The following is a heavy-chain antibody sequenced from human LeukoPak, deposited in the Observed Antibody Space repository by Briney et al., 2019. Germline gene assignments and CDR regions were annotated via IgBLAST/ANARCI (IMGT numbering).Heavy chain of an antibody. CDR1: GFTFSSYW. V-gene: IGHV3-7*05. J-gene: IGHJ4*02. D-gene: IGHD1-1*01. CDR2: IKKDGSEK. CDR3: GEGGTLGY. Sequence: GGSLRLSCAASGFTFSSYWMSWVRQAPGKGLEWVANIKKDGSEKYYVDSVKGRFTISRDNAKNSLYLQMNSLRVEDTAVYYCGEGGTLGYWGQGTLVTVSS.